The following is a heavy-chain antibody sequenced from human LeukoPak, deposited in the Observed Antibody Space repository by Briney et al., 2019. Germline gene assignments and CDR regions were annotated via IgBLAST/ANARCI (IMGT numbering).Heavy chain of an antibody. Sequence: GGSLRLSCAASGFTFSSYAMSWVRQAPGKGLEWVSGISGSGDNTYYADSVKGRFTISRDNSKNTLYVQVNSLGTEDTAAYYCAKGSYYDSSGSFYFDYWGRETWSPSPQ. CDR3: AKGSYYDSSGSFYFDY. D-gene: IGHD3-22*01. V-gene: IGHV3-23*01. CDR2: ISGSGDNT. CDR1: GFTFSSYA. J-gene: IGHJ4*02.